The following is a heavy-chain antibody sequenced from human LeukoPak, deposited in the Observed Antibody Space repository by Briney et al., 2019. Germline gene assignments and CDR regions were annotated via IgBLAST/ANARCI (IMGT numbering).Heavy chain of an antibody. CDR1: GFTFSSYW. D-gene: IGHD3-3*01. Sequence: PGGSLRLSCAASGFTFSSYWMSWVRQAPGKGLEWVSAISGSGGSTYYADSVKGRLTISRDNSKNTLYLQMNSLRAEDTAVYYCAKRASRSPAYYDFWSGYSHFDYWGQGTLVTVSS. J-gene: IGHJ4*02. CDR3: AKRASRSPAYYDFWSGYSHFDY. CDR2: ISGSGGST. V-gene: IGHV3-23*01.